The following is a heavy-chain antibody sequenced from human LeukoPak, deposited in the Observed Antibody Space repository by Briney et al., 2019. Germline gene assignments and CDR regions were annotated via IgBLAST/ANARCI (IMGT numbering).Heavy chain of an antibody. CDR3: AREANSPTARYWYFDL. CDR1: GGSFSSYY. D-gene: IGHD2-21*01. V-gene: IGHV4-59*01. Sequence: KPSETLSLTCTVSGGSFSSYYWSWMRQSPGKGLEWIGYVYYSGSTNYNPALKSRVTISLDTSENQFSLKLSSVTAADTAVYYCAREANSPTARYWYFDLWGRGTQVTVSS. CDR2: VYYSGST. J-gene: IGHJ2*01.